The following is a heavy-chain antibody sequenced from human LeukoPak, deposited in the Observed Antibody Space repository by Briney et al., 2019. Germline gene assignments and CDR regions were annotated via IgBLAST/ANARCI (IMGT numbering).Heavy chain of an antibody. J-gene: IGHJ4*02. V-gene: IGHV3-21*01. CDR2: ITTSSTYT. D-gene: IGHD4-23*01. CDR3: AREGMALVNFDY. CDR1: GFSFSSYN. Sequence: GGSLRLSCEASGFSFSSYNMDWVRQTPGKGLEWISSITTSSTYTFYAVSVKGRFTISRDNARNSLYLQMNSLRVEDTAVYYCAREGMALVNFDYWGQGTLVTVSS.